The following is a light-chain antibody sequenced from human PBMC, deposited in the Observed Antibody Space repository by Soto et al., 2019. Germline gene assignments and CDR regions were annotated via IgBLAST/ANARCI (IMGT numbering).Light chain of an antibody. CDR3: QTWGTGMGV. CDR2: LNSDGSH. CDR1: SGDSSYA. J-gene: IGLJ2*01. V-gene: IGLV4-69*01. Sequence: QPVLTQSPSASASLGASVKLTCSPSSGDSSYAIAWHQQQPEKGPRYLMKLNSDGSHSKGDGIPDRFSGSSSGAERYLTISSLQSEDEADYYCQTWGTGMGVFGGGTKLTVL.